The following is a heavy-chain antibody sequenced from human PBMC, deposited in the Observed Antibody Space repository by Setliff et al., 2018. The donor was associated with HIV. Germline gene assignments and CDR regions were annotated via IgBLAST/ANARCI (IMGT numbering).Heavy chain of an antibody. CDR3: AKDRGAAAGNGGYFDY. CDR1: GFSVSNKY. J-gene: IGHJ4*02. D-gene: IGHD6-13*01. V-gene: IGHV3-9*03. CDR2: ISWKSGSL. Sequence: GGSLRLSCAVSGFSVSNKYMTWVRQAPGKGLEWVSGISWKSGSLGYADSVKGRFTISRDNAKNSLYLQMNSLRAEDMALYYCAKDRGAAAGNGGYFDYWGQGTLVTVSS.